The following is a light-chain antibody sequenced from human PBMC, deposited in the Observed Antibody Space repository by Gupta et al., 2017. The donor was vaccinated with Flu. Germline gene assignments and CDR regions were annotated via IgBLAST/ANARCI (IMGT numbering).Light chain of an antibody. CDR2: DAS. Sequence: EVVLIQSPATLSLSPGERATLSCRASQNVNNYLAWYQQKPGQAPRLLIYDASTRAAGSPARFSGSGYGTDFTLTISSPDPEDFAVYYCQQRSNGHLTFGGGTKVEIK. CDR1: QNVNNY. J-gene: IGKJ4*01. V-gene: IGKV3-11*01. CDR3: QQRSNGHLT.